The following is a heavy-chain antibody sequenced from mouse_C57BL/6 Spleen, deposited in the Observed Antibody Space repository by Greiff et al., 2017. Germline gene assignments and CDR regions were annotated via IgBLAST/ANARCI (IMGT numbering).Heavy chain of an antibody. CDR3: AKGSRFAY. J-gene: IGHJ3*01. CDR1: GFTFSSYT. Sequence: EVMLVESGGGLVKPGGSLKLSCAASGFTFSSYTMSWVRQTPEKRLEWVATISGGGGNTYYPDSVKGRFTISRDNAKNTLYLQMSRLRSEDTALYYCAKGSRFAYWGQGTLVTVSA. CDR2: ISGGGGNT. V-gene: IGHV5-9*01.